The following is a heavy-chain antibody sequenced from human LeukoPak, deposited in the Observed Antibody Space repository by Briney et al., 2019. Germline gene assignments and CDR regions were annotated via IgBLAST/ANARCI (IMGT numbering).Heavy chain of an antibody. CDR3: ARGAVLLTDY. Sequence: ASVKVSCKASGYTFTSYGISWVRQAPGQGLEWMGWINPNSGGTNYAQKFQGRVTMTRDTSISTAYMELSRLRSDDTAVYYCARGAVLLTDYWGQGTLVTVSS. CDR2: INPNSGGT. CDR1: GYTFTSYG. J-gene: IGHJ4*02. V-gene: IGHV1-2*02. D-gene: IGHD1-26*01.